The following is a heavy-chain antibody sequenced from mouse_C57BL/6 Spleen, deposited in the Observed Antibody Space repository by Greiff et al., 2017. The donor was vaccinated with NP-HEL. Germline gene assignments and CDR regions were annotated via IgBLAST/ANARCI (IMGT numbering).Heavy chain of an antibody. D-gene: IGHD2-4*01. CDR1: GYTFTDYY. Sequence: EVQLQQSGPELVKPGASVKISCKASGYTFTDYYMNWVKQSHGKSLEWIGDINPNNGGTSYNQKFKGKATLTVDKSSSTAYMELRSLTSEDSAVYYCARDYQGYFDVWGTGTTVTVSS. CDR2: INPNNGGT. J-gene: IGHJ1*03. CDR3: ARDYQGYFDV. V-gene: IGHV1-26*01.